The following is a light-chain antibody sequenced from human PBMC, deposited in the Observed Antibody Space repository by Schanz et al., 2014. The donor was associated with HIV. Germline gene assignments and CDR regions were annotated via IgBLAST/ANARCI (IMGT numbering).Light chain of an antibody. J-gene: IGLJ2*01. CDR1: SSDVGAYNS. Sequence: QSVLTQPPSASGSPGQSVTFSCTGTSSDVGAYNSVSWYQQEPGKAPKLIIYEVNKRPSGVPDRFSGSKSGNTASLTVSGLQAEDEADYYCSSYAGNNNLLFGGGTKLTVL. CDR2: EVN. CDR3: SSYAGNNNLL. V-gene: IGLV2-8*01.